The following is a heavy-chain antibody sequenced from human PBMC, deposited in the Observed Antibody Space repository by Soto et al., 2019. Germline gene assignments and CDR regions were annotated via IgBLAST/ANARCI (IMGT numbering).Heavy chain of an antibody. J-gene: IGHJ4*02. D-gene: IGHD5-18*01. CDR2: INAGNGNT. Sequence: ASVKVSCKASGYTFTSYAMHWVRQAPGQRLEWMGWINAGNGNTKYSQKFQGRVTITRDTSASTAYMELSSLRSEDTAVYYCGRHPGYSYGYNWGQAALVTVAS. V-gene: IGHV1-3*01. CDR1: GYTFTSYA. CDR3: GRHPGYSYGYN.